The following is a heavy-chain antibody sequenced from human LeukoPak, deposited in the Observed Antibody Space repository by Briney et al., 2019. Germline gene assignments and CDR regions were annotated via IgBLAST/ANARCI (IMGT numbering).Heavy chain of an antibody. CDR1: GYTLTELS. Sequence: GASVKVSCKVSGYTLTELSMHWVRQAPGKGLEWMGGFDPEDGETIYAQKFQGRVTVTEDTSTDTAYMELSSLRSEDTAVYYCATTRRITIFGVVQPFDYWGQGTLVTVSS. D-gene: IGHD3-3*01. CDR3: ATTRRITIFGVVQPFDY. V-gene: IGHV1-24*01. J-gene: IGHJ4*02. CDR2: FDPEDGET.